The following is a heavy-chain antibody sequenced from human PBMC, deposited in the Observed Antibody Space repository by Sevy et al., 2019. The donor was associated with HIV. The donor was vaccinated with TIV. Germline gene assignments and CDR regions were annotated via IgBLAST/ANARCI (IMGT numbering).Heavy chain of an antibody. V-gene: IGHV3-30*18. CDR2: ISYDGSNK. D-gene: IGHD3-10*01. Sequence: GGSLRLSCAASRFTFSSYWMSWVRQAPGKGLEWVAVISYDGSNKYYADSVKGRFTISRDNSKNTLYLQMNSLRAEDTAVYYCAKDRGYYGSGSMDVWGQGTTVTVSS. J-gene: IGHJ6*02. CDR1: RFTFSSYW. CDR3: AKDRGYYGSGSMDV.